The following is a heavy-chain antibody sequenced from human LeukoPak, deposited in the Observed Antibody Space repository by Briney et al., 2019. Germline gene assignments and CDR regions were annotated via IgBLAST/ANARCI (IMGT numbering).Heavy chain of an antibody. D-gene: IGHD6-13*01. CDR1: GGSISSSSYY. J-gene: IGHJ4*02. CDR2: IYYSGST. CDR3: ARTLYSSSWYDY. Sequence: PSETLSLACTVSGGSISSSSYYWGWIRQPPGKGLKWIGSIYYSGSTYYNPSLKSRVTISVDTSKNQFSLKLSSVTAADTAVYYCARTLYSSSWYDYWGQGTLVTVSS. V-gene: IGHV4-39*07.